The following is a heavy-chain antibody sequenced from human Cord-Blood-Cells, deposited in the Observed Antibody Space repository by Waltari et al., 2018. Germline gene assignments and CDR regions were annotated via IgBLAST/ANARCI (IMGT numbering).Heavy chain of an antibody. CDR3: ARVYYDSSGYYYGLDY. V-gene: IGHV4-34*01. CDR1: GGSFSGYY. J-gene: IGHJ4*02. D-gene: IGHD3-22*01. Sequence: QVQLQQWGAGLLKPSETLSLTCAVYGGSFSGYYWSWIGQPPGKGLEWIGEINHSGSTNYNPSLKSRVTISVDTSKNQFSLKLSSVTAADTAVYYCARVYYDSSGYYYGLDYWGQGTLVTVSS. CDR2: INHSGST.